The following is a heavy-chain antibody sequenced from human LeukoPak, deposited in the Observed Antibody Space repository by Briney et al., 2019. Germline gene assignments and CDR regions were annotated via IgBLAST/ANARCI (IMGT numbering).Heavy chain of an antibody. Sequence: GGSLRLSCAASGFTFDDYAMHWVRQAPGKGLEWVSGISWNSGGIGYADSVKGRFTNSRDNAKSSLYLQMNSLRAEDTALYYCAKTSGPLAYYFDYCGQGTLVTVSS. J-gene: IGHJ4*02. CDR2: ISWNSGGI. V-gene: IGHV3-9*01. CDR1: GFTFDDYA. CDR3: AKTSGPLAYYFDY. D-gene: IGHD6-19*01.